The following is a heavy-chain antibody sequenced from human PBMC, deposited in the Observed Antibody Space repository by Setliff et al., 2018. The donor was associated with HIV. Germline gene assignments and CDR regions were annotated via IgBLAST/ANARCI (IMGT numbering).Heavy chain of an antibody. J-gene: IGHJ4*02. CDR2: IYHTGSS. CDR3: ARLGPSIGEVCYRGPLEY. V-gene: IGHV4-4*02. Sequence: SGGSISSSNWWSWVRQPPGKGLEWIGEIYHTGSSNYNPSLKSRVTISVDKSKNQFSLKLNSVTAADTAVYYCARLGPSIGEVCYRGPLEYWGQGVLVTVSS. CDR1: GGSISSSNW. D-gene: IGHD3-16*01.